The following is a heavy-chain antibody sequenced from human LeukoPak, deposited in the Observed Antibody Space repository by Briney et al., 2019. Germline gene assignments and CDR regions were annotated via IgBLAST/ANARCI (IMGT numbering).Heavy chain of an antibody. Sequence: SETLSLTCTVSGGSISSHYWSWIRQPPGKGLEWIGYIYYSGSTNYNPSLKSRVTISVDTSKNQFSLKLSSVTAADTAVYYCARKSDYCSSPSCYTYFTYGGQGPRVTASS. V-gene: IGHV4-59*11. CDR1: GGSISSHY. CDR3: ARKSDYCSSPSCYTYFTY. D-gene: IGHD2-2*02. CDR2: IYYSGST. J-gene: IGHJ4*02.